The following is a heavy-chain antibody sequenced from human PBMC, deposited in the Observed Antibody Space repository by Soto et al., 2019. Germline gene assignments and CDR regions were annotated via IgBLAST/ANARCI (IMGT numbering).Heavy chain of an antibody. CDR3: ARPRDYYDSSSYYSGAFDI. Sequence: ASVKVSCKASGYTFTSYGISWVRQAPGQGLEWMGWISAYNGNTNYAQKLQGRVTMTTDTSTSTAYMELRSLRSDDTAVYYCARPRDYYDSSSYYSGAFDICQKGTMGAVAS. J-gene: IGHJ3*02. CDR1: GYTFTSYG. V-gene: IGHV1-18*04. CDR2: ISAYNGNT. D-gene: IGHD3-22*01.